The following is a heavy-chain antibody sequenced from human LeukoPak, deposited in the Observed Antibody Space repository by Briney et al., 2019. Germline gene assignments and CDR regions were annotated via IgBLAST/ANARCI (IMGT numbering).Heavy chain of an antibody. CDR2: IYYSGST. V-gene: IGHV4-39*07. D-gene: IGHD3-3*01. J-gene: IGHJ6*03. CDR3: ARAPRAWSFGVVMAYYYMDV. CDR1: GGSISSSSYY. Sequence: PSETLSLTCTVSGGSISSSSYYWGWIRQPPGKGLEWIGSIYYSGSTYYNPSLKSRVTISVDTSKNQFSLKLSSVTAADTAVYYCARAPRAWSFGVVMAYYYMDVWGKGTTVTVSS.